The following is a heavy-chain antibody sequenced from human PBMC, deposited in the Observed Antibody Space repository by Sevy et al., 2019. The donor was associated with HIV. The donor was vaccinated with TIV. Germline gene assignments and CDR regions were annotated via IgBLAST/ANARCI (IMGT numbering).Heavy chain of an antibody. CDR2: INHSGSI. CDR1: GGSFSGYY. CDR3: ARFDFWSANYYYDMDV. D-gene: IGHD3-3*01. J-gene: IGHJ6*02. V-gene: IGHV4-34*01. Sequence: SETLSLTCAVNGGSFSGYYWIWIRQPPGKGLEWIGEINHSGSIHYNPSLNSRVTISVDTSKNQFSLKLSSVTAADTAVYYCARFDFWSANYYYDMDVWGQWTTVTVSS.